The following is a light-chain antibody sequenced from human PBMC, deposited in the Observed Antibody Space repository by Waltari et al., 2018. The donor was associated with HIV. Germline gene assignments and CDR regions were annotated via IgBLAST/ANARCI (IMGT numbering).Light chain of an antibody. CDR3: QQYYLTPLT. Sequence: DIVMTQSPDSLAVSLGERATINCTSSQSVLSSSKNKNCLSWYQQKPGQPPKLPIYWTSTRESGVPDRFSGSGSGTDFTLTISSLQAEDVAVYYCQQYYLTPLTFGGGTKVVIK. V-gene: IGKV4-1*01. CDR2: WTS. CDR1: QSVLSSSKNKNC. J-gene: IGKJ4*01.